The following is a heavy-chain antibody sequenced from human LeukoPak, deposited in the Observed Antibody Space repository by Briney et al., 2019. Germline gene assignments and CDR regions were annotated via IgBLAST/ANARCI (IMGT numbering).Heavy chain of an antibody. V-gene: IGHV3-11*01. Sequence: GGSLRLSCAASGFTFSDYYMSWIRQAPGKGLEWVSYISSSGSTIYYAASVRGRFTISKDNAKNSLYLQMNSLRAEDTAVYYCARGGYSSGWSFDYWGQGTLVTVSS. CDR1: GFTFSDYY. CDR3: ARGGYSSGWSFDY. D-gene: IGHD6-19*01. CDR2: ISSSGSTI. J-gene: IGHJ4*02.